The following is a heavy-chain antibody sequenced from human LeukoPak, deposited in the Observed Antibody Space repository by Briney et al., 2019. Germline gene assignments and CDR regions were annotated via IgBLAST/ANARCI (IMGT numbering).Heavy chain of an antibody. CDR1: GFTFSSYS. V-gene: IGHV3-21*01. CDR3: ARLNSGSTSYYFDY. Sequence: KSGGSLRLSCAASGFTFSSYSINWVRQAPGKGLEWVSSISNIGTYIYHPDSLKGRFTISRDNAKNSVYLQMNSLRAEDTAMYYCARLNSGSTSYYFDYWGQGTLVTVSS. J-gene: IGHJ4*02. D-gene: IGHD6-19*01. CDR2: ISNIGTYI.